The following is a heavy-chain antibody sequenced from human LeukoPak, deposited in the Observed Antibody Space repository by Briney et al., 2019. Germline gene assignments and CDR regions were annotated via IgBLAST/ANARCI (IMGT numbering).Heavy chain of an antibody. Sequence: HPGGSLILSCASTGFTFIRYWMHWVRQPPGNGVVWVSRINSDASSTTYAGAVKGRFTITSDNAKNTLYMQMNSLRAEDTAVYFCARSGPTYTSELDYWGQGTLVTVSS. D-gene: IGHD6-19*01. CDR1: GFTFIRYW. CDR3: ARSGPTYTSELDY. V-gene: IGHV3-74*01. CDR2: INSDASST. J-gene: IGHJ4*02.